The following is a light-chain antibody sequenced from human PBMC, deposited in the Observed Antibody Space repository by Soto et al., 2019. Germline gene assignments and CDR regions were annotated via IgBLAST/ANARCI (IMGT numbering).Light chain of an antibody. J-gene: IGKJ1*01. CDR2: KAS. CDR3: QQYNSYST. Sequence: DIQMTQSLSILSASVGDRVTVTCRASQSITSWLAWYQQKPGKAPKLLIYKASSLESGVPSRFSGSGSGTEFTLTISSLQPDDFATYYCQQYNSYSTFGQGTKAEIK. V-gene: IGKV1-5*03. CDR1: QSITSW.